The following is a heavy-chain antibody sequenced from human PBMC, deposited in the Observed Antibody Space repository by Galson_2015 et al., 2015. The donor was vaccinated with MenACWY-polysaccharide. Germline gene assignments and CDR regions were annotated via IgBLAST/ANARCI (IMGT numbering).Heavy chain of an antibody. CDR2: ISAYNGNT. CDR3: ARDTRFLEWDPVDYFDY. J-gene: IGHJ4*02. V-gene: IGHV1-18*01. Sequence: SVKVSCKASGYTFTSYGISWVRQAPGQGLEWMGWISAYNGNTNYAQKLQGRVTMTTDTSTSTAYMELRSLRSEDTAVYYCARDTRFLEWDPVDYFDYWGQGTLVTVSS. CDR1: GYTFTSYG. D-gene: IGHD3-3*01.